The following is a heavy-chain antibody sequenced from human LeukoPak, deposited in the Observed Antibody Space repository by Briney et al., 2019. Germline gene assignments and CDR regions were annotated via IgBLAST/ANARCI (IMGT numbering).Heavy chain of an antibody. V-gene: IGHV1-69*04. CDR3: ARDSGYAIPYFDY. Sequence: SVTVSFKASGGTFSIYAISWVRQAPGQGLEWMGRIIPILGIANYAQKFQGRVTITADKSTSTAYMELSSLRSEDTAVYYCARDSGYAIPYFDYWGQGTLVTVSS. D-gene: IGHD5-12*01. CDR2: IIPILGIA. CDR1: GGTFSIYA. J-gene: IGHJ4*02.